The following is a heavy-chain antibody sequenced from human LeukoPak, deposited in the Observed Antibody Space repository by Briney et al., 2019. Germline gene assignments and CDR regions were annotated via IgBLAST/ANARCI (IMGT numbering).Heavy chain of an antibody. J-gene: IGHJ4*02. CDR3: AKRKRRIVVVTADDFFDY. Sequence: GGSLRLSCAASGFTFSHHAMSWVRQAPGKGLEWVSLISGSSTSTYYADSVKGRFTISRGNSKNTVYLQMNSLRADDTAIYYCAKRKRRIVVVTADDFFDYWGQGILVTVSS. CDR1: GFTFSHHA. V-gene: IGHV3-23*01. D-gene: IGHD2-21*02. CDR2: ISGSSTST.